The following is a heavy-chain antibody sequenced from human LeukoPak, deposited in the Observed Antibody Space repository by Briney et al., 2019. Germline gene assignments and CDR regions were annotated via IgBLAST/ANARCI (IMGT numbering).Heavy chain of an antibody. D-gene: IGHD5-24*01. CDR2: ISGSGGST. CDR3: ARGMATIDGYYYYMDV. V-gene: IGHV3-23*01. Sequence: GGSLRLSCAASGFTFSSYAMSWVRQAPGKGLEWVSAISGSGGSTYYPDSVKGRFTISRDNSKNTLYLQMNSLRAEDTAVYYCARGMATIDGYYYYMDVWGKGTTVTVSS. J-gene: IGHJ6*03. CDR1: GFTFSSYA.